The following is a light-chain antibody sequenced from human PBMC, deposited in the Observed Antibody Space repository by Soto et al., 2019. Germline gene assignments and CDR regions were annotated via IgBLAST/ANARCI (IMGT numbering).Light chain of an antibody. V-gene: IGKV4-1*01. CDR1: QSVFHNSNSKNY. J-gene: IGKJ2*01. CDR3: QLYYSIPYT. Sequence: DIVMTQSPDSLAVSLGEGATINCESSQSVFHNSNSKNYVAWYQQKPGQPPKLLIYWASTRESGVPDRFSGSGSGTHFTLTISSLQAADVAVYYCQLYYSIPYTFGQGTKLEI. CDR2: WAS.